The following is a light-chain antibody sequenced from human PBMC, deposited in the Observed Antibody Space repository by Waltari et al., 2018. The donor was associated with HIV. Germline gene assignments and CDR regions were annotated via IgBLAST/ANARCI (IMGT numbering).Light chain of an antibody. J-gene: IGLJ6*01. CDR2: RND. V-gene: IGLV1-47*01. CDR1: NSHVGKNY. CDR3: ASWDDALSSWL. Sequence: QSGLRQPPSTSRPPGQRVVISCSGSNSHVGKNYVSWFQQLPGAAPRLLIYRNDRRPSGVPDRFTAAKSGSSASLVISGLRSDDEAEYFCASWDDALSSWLFGGGTKLTVL.